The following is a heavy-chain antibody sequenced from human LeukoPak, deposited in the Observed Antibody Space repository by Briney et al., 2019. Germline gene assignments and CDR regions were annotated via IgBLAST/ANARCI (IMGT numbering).Heavy chain of an antibody. CDR1: GFTFTSYA. CDR3: XKNYGSGSSVKYYYYMDV. D-gene: IGHD3-10*01. J-gene: IGHJ6*03. Sequence: GGSLRLSCAASGFTFTSYAMSWVRQAPKKGLEWVSVISASGGSTNYADSVKGRFTISRDNSKNTLYLQMNSLRAEDSAVYYCXKNYGSGSSVKYYYYMDVWGKGTTVTVSS. CDR2: ISASGGST. V-gene: IGHV3-23*01.